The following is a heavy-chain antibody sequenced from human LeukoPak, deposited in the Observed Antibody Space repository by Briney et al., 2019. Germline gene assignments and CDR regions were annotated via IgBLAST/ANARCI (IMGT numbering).Heavy chain of an antibody. J-gene: IGHJ6*03. D-gene: IGHD6-13*01. V-gene: IGHV4-34*01. CDR2: INHSGST. Sequence: PSETLSLTCAVYGGSFSGYYWSWIRQPPGKGLEWIGEINHSGSTNYNPSLKSRVTISVDTSKNQFSLKLSSVTAADTAVYYCARGSDSSPINPYYYYYYMDVWGKGTTVPVSS. CDR3: ARGSDSSPINPYYYYYYMDV. CDR1: GGSFSGYY.